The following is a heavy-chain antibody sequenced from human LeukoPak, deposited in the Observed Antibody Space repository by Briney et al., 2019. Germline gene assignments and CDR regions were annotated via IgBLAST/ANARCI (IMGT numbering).Heavy chain of an antibody. Sequence: GGSLSLSCAVSGFTVSGNYMSWVRQAPGKGLEGVSLIYSGGTTYYADSVKGRFTISRDNSKNTLYLQMNSLRAEDTAVYYCARRAGGYSHPYDYWGQGILVTVSS. CDR2: IYSGGTT. V-gene: IGHV3-53*01. CDR3: ARRAGGYSHPYDY. CDR1: GFTVSGNY. D-gene: IGHD4-23*01. J-gene: IGHJ4*02.